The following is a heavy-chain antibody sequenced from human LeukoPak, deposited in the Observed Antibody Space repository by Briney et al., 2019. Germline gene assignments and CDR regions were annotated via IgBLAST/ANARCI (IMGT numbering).Heavy chain of an antibody. CDR2: IIAIFGTA. D-gene: IGHD5-18*01. CDR1: GGTFSSYA. V-gene: IGHV1-69*01. CDR3: ASGRGRQLWFGAAFDI. Sequence: SVKVSCKASGGTFSSYAISWVRQAPGQGLEWMGGIIAIFGTANYAQKFQGRVTITADESTSTAYMELSSLRSEDTVVYCGASGRGRQLWFGAAFDIWGQGTMVTVSS. J-gene: IGHJ3*02.